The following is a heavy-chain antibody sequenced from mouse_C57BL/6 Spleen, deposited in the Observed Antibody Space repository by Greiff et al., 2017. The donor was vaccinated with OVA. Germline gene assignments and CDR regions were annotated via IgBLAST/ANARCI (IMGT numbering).Heavy chain of an antibody. CDR1: GYTFTDYN. J-gene: IGHJ1*03. V-gene: IGHV1-18*01. CDR2: INPNNGGT. CDR3: ARVGSSSYWYFDV. Sequence: EVQLQQSGPELVKPGASVKIPCKASGYTFTDYNMDWVKQSHGKSLEWIGDINPNNGGTIYNQKFKGKATLTVDKSSSTAYMELRSLTSEDTAVYYCARVGSSSYWYFDVWGTGTTVTVSS. D-gene: IGHD1-1*01.